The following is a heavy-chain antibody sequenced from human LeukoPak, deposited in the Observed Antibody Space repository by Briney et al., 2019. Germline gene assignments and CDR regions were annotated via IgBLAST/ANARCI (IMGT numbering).Heavy chain of an antibody. CDR3: VRGSSLSGNRFPSNY. J-gene: IGHJ4*02. V-gene: IGHV1-2*02. Sequence: ASVTVSCKASGYTFTGYYIHWIRQAPGQGLEWMGWISPNNGGTKYAQKFQGRVTMTRDTPITTAYMELDTLRSDDTAIYYCVRGSSLSGNRFPSNYWGQGTLVTVSS. CDR1: GYTFTGYY. D-gene: IGHD5-12*01. CDR2: ISPNNGGT.